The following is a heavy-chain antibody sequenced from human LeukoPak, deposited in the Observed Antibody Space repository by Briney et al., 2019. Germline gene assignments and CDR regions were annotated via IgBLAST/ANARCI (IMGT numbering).Heavy chain of an antibody. V-gene: IGHV4-34*01. J-gene: IGHJ5*02. Sequence: SETLSLTCAVSGGSFSGYYWSWIRQPPGKGLEWIGEINHSGSTIYNPSLKSRVTISVDTSKNQFSLKLSSVTAADTAVYYCARLTKQQLVRGGWFDPWGQGTLVTVSS. CDR3: ARLTKQQLVRGGWFDP. CDR2: INHSGST. CDR1: GGSFSGYY. D-gene: IGHD6-13*01.